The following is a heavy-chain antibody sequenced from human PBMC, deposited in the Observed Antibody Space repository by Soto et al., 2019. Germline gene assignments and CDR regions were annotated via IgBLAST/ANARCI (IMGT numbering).Heavy chain of an antibody. J-gene: IGHJ4*02. D-gene: IGHD3-10*01. CDR3: ARDRRRVSPVLGQTFDY. V-gene: IGHV3-30-3*01. Sequence: QTGGSLRLSCAASGFTFSSYAMHWVRQAPGKGLEWVAVISYDGSNKYYADSVKGRFTISRDNSKNTLYLQMNSLRAEDTAVYYCARDRRRVSPVLGQTFDYWGQGTLVTVSS. CDR2: ISYDGSNK. CDR1: GFTFSSYA.